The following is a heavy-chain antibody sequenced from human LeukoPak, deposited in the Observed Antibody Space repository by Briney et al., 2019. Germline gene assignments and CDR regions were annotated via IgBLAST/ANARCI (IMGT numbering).Heavy chain of an antibody. CDR3: ARAPAPPHVLRYFDWLLPTFDY. D-gene: IGHD3-9*01. Sequence: GGSLRLSCAASGFTFSDYYMSWIRQAPGKGLGWVSYISSSSSYTNYADSVKGRFTISRDNAKNSLYLQMNSLRAEDTAVYYCARAPAPPHVLRYFDWLLPTFDYWGQGTLVTVSS. CDR2: ISSSSSYT. CDR1: GFTFSDYY. J-gene: IGHJ4*02. V-gene: IGHV3-11*06.